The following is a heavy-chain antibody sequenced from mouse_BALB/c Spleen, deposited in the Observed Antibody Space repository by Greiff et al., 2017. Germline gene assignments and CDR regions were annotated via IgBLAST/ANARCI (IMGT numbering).Heavy chain of an antibody. D-gene: IGHD1-1*01. CDR2: ISYSGST. CDR1: GYSITSDYA. J-gene: IGHJ3*01. Sequence: EVQLQESGPGLVKPSQSLSLTCTVTGYSITSDYAWNWIRQFPGNKLEWMGYISYSGSTSYNPSLKSRISITRDTSKNQFFLQLNSVTTEDTATYYCARERYYGLAYWGQGTLVTVSA. V-gene: IGHV3-2*02. CDR3: ARERYYGLAY.